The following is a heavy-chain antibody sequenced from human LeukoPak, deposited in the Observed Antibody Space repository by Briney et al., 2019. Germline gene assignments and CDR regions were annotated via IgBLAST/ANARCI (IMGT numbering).Heavy chain of an antibody. CDR3: ARVVSGSYHYYYYMDV. D-gene: IGHD3-10*01. V-gene: IGHV3-21*01. J-gene: IGHJ6*03. CDR2: ISSSSSYI. CDR1: GFTFSSYS. Sequence: PGGSLRLSCAASGFTFSSYSMNWVRQAPGKGLEWVSSISSSSSYIYYADSVKGRFTISRDNAKSSLYLQMNSLRAEDTAVYYCARVVSGSYHYYYYMDVWGKGTTVTVSS.